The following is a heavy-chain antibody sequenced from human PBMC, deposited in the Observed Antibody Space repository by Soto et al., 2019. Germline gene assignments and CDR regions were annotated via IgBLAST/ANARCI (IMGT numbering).Heavy chain of an antibody. Sequence: GGSLRLSCAASGFTFSSYDMHWVRQATGKGLEWVSAIGTAGDTYYPGSVKGRFTISRENAKNSLYLQMNSLRAGDTAVYYCARAISTTGWFDPWGQGTLVTVS. CDR2: IGTAGDT. V-gene: IGHV3-13*01. D-gene: IGHD3-3*01. J-gene: IGHJ5*02. CDR1: GFTFSSYD. CDR3: ARAISTTGWFDP.